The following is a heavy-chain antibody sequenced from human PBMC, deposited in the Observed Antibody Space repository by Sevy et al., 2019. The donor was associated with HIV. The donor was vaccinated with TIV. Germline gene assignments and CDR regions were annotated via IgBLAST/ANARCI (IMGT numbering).Heavy chain of an antibody. CDR3: AGRKVGDFWSGSIRGPWAGGPLFDY. Sequence: GGSLRLTCTSSGFTFSSYAMNWVRQAPGKGLGWVSTISHSGDSTYYADSVKGRFTISRDNSENTLYLQMNSLRAEDTALYYCAGRKVGDFWSGSIRGPWAGGPLFDYWGQGTLVTVSS. CDR1: GFTFSSYA. D-gene: IGHD3-3*01. CDR2: ISHSGDST. V-gene: IGHV3-23*01. J-gene: IGHJ4*02.